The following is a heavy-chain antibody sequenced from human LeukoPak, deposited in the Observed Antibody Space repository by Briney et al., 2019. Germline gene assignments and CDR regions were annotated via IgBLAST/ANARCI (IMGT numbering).Heavy chain of an antibody. Sequence: GGSLRLSCAASGFIVSSNHMSWVRQAPGKGLVWVSRINSDGSSTGYADSVKGRFTISRDNAKNTLYLQMNSLRAEDTAVYYCARAGLRSSRYYYYYYMDVWGKGTTVTVSS. CDR1: GFIVSSNH. V-gene: IGHV3-74*01. CDR2: INSDGSST. J-gene: IGHJ6*03. D-gene: IGHD3-16*01. CDR3: ARAGLRSSRYYYYYYMDV.